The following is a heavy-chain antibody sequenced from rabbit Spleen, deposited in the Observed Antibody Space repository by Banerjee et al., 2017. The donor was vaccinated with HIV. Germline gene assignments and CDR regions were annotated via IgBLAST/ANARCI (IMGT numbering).Heavy chain of an antibody. V-gene: IGHV1S45*01. CDR3: ARGLLAGSASWLGYLDL. Sequence: QEQLEESGGGLVKPEGSLTLTCKASGFSFSDRDVMCWVRQAPGKGLEWIACINTATGKPVYATWAKGRFTISKTSSTTVTLQMTSLTGADTATYFCARGLLAGSASWLGYLDLWGPGTLVTVS. D-gene: IGHD6-1*01. CDR1: GFSFSDRDV. CDR2: INTATGKP. J-gene: IGHJ4*01.